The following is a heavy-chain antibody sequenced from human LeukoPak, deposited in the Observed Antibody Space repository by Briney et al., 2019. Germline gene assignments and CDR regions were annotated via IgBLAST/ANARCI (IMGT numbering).Heavy chain of an antibody. CDR2: IGHGGSEK. CDR1: GFTFNNYW. D-gene: IGHD3-10*01. V-gene: IGHV3-7*01. Sequence: GSLRLSCEASGFTFNNYWMTWVRQAPGKGLEWVANIGHGGSEKYYVDSVKGRFTISRDNAKTSVYLQMNSLRGDDTAVYYCARDLGITMVANDYWGQGTLVTVSS. J-gene: IGHJ4*02. CDR3: ARDLGITMVANDY.